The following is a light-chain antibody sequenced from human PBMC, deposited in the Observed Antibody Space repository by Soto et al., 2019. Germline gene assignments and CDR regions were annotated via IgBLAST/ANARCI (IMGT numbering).Light chain of an antibody. CDR1: QNINTY. CDR2: AAS. Sequence: IQMTQSPSSLSASVGDRVTITCRASQNINTYLNWYHHKPGQAPKLLIYAASNLQSGVPSRFSGGGFGTDFTLTISSLQPEDFATYYCQQSYSTTHTFGQGTNLEIK. V-gene: IGKV1-39*01. J-gene: IGKJ2*01. CDR3: QQSYSTTHT.